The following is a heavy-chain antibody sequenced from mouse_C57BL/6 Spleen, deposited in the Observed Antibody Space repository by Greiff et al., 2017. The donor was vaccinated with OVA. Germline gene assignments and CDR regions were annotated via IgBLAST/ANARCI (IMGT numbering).Heavy chain of an antibody. Sequence: QVQLQQPGAELVKPGASVKMSCKASGYTFTSYWITWVKQRPGQGLEWIGRIYPGDGDTNYNGKFKGKATLTADKSSSTAYMQLSSLTSEDSAVYFCANYYDVWGTGTTVTVSS. CDR3: ANYYDV. CDR1: GYTFTSYW. V-gene: IGHV1-55*01. CDR2: IYPGDGDT. J-gene: IGHJ1*03.